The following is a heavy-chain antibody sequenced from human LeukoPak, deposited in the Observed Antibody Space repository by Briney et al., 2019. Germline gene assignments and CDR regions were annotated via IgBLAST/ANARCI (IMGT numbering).Heavy chain of an antibody. D-gene: IGHD2-15*01. CDR3: ARAGYCSGGSCYKGRLDY. CDR1: GYSFTGYW. Sequence: GESLKISCKGSGYSFTGYWIGWVRQMPGKGLEWMGIIYPGDSDTRYSPSFQGQVTISADKSISTAYLQWSSLKASDTAMYYCARAGYCSGGSCYKGRLDYWGQGTLVTVSS. V-gene: IGHV5-51*01. J-gene: IGHJ4*02. CDR2: IYPGDSDT.